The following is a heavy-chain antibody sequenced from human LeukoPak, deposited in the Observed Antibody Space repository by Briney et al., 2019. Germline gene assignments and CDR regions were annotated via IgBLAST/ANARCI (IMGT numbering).Heavy chain of an antibody. CDR3: AKAPVTTCSGAYCYPFDY. CDR2: ISVSGNT. V-gene: IGHV3-23*01. CDR1: GFTLSSYA. D-gene: IGHD2-15*01. Sequence: GGSLTPSCAASGFTLSSYAMSCVRPVAGKGLEWVSAISVSGNTYHADSVKGRFTISRDSYKNTLYLQMNSLRAEDAAVYYCAKAPVTTCSGAYCYPFDYWGQGTLVTVSS. J-gene: IGHJ4*02.